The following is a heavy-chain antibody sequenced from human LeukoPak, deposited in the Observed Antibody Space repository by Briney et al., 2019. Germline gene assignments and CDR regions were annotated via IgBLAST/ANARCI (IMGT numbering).Heavy chain of an antibody. D-gene: IGHD3-10*01. CDR2: IIPIFGTA. CDR1: GGTFSSYA. J-gene: IGHJ5*02. V-gene: IGHV1-69*13. CDR3: ARRITMVRGENWFDP. Sequence: SVKVSCKASGGTFSSYAISWVRQAPGQGLEWMGGIIPIFGTANYAQKFQGRVTITADESTSTAYMELSSLRSEDTAVYYCARRITMVRGENWFDPWGQGTPVTVSS.